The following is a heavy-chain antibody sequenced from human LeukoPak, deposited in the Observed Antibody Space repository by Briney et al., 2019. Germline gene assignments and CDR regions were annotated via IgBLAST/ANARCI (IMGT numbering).Heavy chain of an antibody. CDR2: ISAYKGNT. Sequence: ASVKVSCKASGYTFTNYGISWVRQAPGQGLEWMGWISAYKGNTNYAQKFQGRVTMTADTSTSTAYMELRSLRSDDTAVYYCARGPGGRSGYYPLEDNYYYYYMDVWGKGTTVTVSS. V-gene: IGHV1-18*01. CDR3: ARGPGGRSGYYPLEDNYYYYYMDV. CDR1: GYTFTNYG. J-gene: IGHJ6*03. D-gene: IGHD3-22*01.